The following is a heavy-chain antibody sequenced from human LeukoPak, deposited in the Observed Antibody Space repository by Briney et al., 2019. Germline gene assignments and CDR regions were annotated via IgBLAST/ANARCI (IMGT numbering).Heavy chain of an antibody. CDR3: AKGVATFSDYFDY. V-gene: IGHV3-33*06. D-gene: IGHD5-12*01. Sequence: GGSLRLSCAASGFTFSSYGMHWVRQAPGKGLEWVAVIWYDGSNKYYADSVKGRFTISRDNSKNTLYPQMNSLRAEDTAVYYCAKGVATFSDYFDYWGQGTLVTVSS. CDR2: IWYDGSNK. CDR1: GFTFSSYG. J-gene: IGHJ4*02.